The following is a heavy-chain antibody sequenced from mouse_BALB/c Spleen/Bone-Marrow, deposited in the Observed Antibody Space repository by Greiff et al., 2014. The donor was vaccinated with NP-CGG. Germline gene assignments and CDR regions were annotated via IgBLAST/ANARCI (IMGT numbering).Heavy chain of an antibody. CDR2: IYPGSGST. V-gene: IGHV1S22*01. Sequence: LKESGSELVRPGASVKLSCKASGYTFASYWVHWVKQRHGQGLEWIGNIYPGSGSTNYDKKFKTKGTLTVDTSSNTAFIHLSSLTSEDSAVYYCTRRSSGYWYFDVWGAGTTVTVSS. J-gene: IGHJ1*01. CDR1: GYTFASYW. CDR3: TRRSSGYWYFDV.